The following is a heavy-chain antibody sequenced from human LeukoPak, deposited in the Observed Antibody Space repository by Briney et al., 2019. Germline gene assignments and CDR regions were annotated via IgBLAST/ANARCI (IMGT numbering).Heavy chain of an antibody. D-gene: IGHD5-18*01. CDR3: ARFDSYSHDAFDI. V-gene: IGHV1-2*02. CDR2: INPHSGDT. J-gene: IGHJ3*02. Sequence: ASVKVSCKASGYTFTNYSMHWVRQAPGQGLEWMGWINPHSGDTNYAQKFQGRVTMTRDASISTAYMEVSRLTSDDTAVYYCARFDSYSHDAFDIWGQGTMVTVSS. CDR1: GYTFTNYS.